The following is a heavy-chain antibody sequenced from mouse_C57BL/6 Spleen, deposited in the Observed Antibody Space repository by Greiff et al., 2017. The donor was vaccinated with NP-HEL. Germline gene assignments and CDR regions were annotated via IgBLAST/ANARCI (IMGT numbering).Heavy chain of an antibody. Sequence: EVQRVESGPELVKPGASVKIPCKASGYTFTDYNMDWVKQSHGKSLEWIGYINPNKGGSIYNQKFKGKATLTVDKSSNTAYMELRSLTSEDTAVYYCAREVYDYERYFDVWGTGTTVTVSS. D-gene: IGHD2-4*01. V-gene: IGHV1-18*01. CDR2: INPNKGGS. J-gene: IGHJ1*03. CDR3: AREVYDYERYFDV. CDR1: GYTFTDYN.